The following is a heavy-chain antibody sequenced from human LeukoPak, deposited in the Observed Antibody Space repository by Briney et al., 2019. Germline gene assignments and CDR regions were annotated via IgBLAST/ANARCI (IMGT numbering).Heavy chain of an antibody. V-gene: IGHV4-4*02. Sequence: PSETLSLTCTVSGGSISSSSWWTWVRQPPGKGLEWIGEIYHSGSTNYNPSLKSRVTISVDKSKNQFSLKLSSVTAADTAVYYCAKSVVGATKIALVYWGQGTLVTVSS. J-gene: IGHJ4*02. CDR3: AKSVVGATKIALVY. CDR1: GGSISSSSW. D-gene: IGHD1-26*01. CDR2: IYHSGST.